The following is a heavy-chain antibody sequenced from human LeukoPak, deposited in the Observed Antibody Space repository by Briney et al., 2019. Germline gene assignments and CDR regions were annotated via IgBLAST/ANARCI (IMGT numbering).Heavy chain of an antibody. CDR2: IIPIFGTA. CDR3: ASTFEYSSSSMSESWYFDL. V-gene: IGHV1-69*13. Sequence: GASVKVSCKASGGTFSSYAISWVRQAPGQGLEWMGGIIPIFGTANYAQKFQGRVTITADESTSTAYMELSSLRSEDTAVYYCASTFEYSSSSMSESWYFDLWGRGTLVTVSS. CDR1: GGTFSSYA. J-gene: IGHJ2*01. D-gene: IGHD6-6*01.